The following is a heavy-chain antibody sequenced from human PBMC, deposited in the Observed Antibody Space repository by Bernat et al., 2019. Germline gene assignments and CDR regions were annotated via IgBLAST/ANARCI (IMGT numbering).Heavy chain of an antibody. V-gene: IGHV3-23*04. D-gene: IGHD6-13*01. Sequence: EVQLVESGGGLVQPGGSLRLPCAASGFTFSSYAMSWVRQAPGKGLEWVSGVSGSGGSTYYADSVKGRFTISRDKSKNTLYLQMTRLRAEDTAVYYCAKARYNSSWYGVDVWGQGTTVTVSS. CDR2: VSGSGGST. CDR3: AKARYNSSWYGVDV. J-gene: IGHJ6*02. CDR1: GFTFSSYA.